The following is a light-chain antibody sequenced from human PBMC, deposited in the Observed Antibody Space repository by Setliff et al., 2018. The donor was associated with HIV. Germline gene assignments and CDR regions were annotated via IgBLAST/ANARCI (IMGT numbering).Light chain of an antibody. CDR2: EVS. CDR3: SSYTGSSTLYV. V-gene: IGLV2-14*02. Sequence: QSALAQPASVSGSPGQSITISCTATTSDVGTYNLVSWYQQDPGKAPKLMIYEVSNRPSGVSDRFSGSKSGNTASLTISGLQAEDEADYYCSSYTGSSTLYVFGTGTKVTVL. J-gene: IGLJ1*01. CDR1: TSDVGTYNL.